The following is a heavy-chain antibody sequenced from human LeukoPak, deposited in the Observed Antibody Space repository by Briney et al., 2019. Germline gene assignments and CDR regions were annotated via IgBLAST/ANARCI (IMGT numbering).Heavy chain of an antibody. CDR3: TTDPITMVRGADPNNWFDP. D-gene: IGHD3-10*01. J-gene: IGHJ5*02. CDR2: IKSKTDGGTT. CDR1: GFTFSNAW. V-gene: IGHV3-15*01. Sequence: GGSLRLSCAASGFTFSNAWMSWVRQAPGKGLEWVGRIKSKTDGGTTDYAAPVKGRLTISRDDSKNTLYLQMNSLKTEDTAVYYCTTDPITMVRGADPNNWFDPWGQGTLVTVSS.